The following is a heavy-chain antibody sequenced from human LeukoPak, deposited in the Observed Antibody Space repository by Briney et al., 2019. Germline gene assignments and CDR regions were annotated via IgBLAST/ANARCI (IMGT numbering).Heavy chain of an antibody. V-gene: IGHV3-21*01. J-gene: IGHJ4*02. CDR1: GFTFSSYT. D-gene: IGHD5-12*01. CDR2: ISSSSSYI. CDR3: AREVGYAGVDY. Sequence: PGGSLRLSCAAPGFTFSSYTMKWVRQAPGKGLEWVSSISSSSSYIYYADSVKGRFTISRDNAKNSLYLQMNSLRAEDTAVYYCAREVGYAGVDYWGQGTLVTVSA.